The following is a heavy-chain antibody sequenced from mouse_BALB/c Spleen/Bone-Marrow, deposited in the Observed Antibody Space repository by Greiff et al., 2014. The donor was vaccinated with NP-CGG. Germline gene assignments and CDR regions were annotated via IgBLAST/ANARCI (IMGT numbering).Heavy chain of an antibody. J-gene: IGHJ4*01. CDR3: ARSDGYRDMDY. V-gene: IGHV1-82*01. CDR1: GYAFSSSW. D-gene: IGHD2-3*01. CDR2: IYPGDGDT. Sequence: LKESGASVKISCKASGYAFSSSWMNWVKQRPGQGLEWIGRIYPGDGDTKYNGKFKGKATLTADKSSSTAYMQLSSLTSVDSAVYFCARSDGYRDMDYWGQGTSVTVSS.